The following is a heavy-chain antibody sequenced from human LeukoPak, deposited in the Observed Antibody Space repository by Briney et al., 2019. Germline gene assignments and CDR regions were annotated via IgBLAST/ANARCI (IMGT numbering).Heavy chain of an antibody. CDR2: ISTHNGNT. Sequence: GASVKVSCKASGYTFTSYGISWVRQAPGRGLEWMGWISTHNGNTNYAQRLQGRVTMTTDTSTSTAYMELRSLRSDDTAVYYCARDSYSSGWADYWGQGTLVTVSS. CDR1: GYTFTSYG. V-gene: IGHV1-18*01. J-gene: IGHJ4*02. D-gene: IGHD6-19*01. CDR3: ARDSYSSGWADY.